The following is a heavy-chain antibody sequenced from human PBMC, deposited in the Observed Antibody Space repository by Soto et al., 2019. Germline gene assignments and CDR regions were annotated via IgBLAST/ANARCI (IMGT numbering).Heavy chain of an antibody. CDR3: ARDHIAAAGPVDY. J-gene: IGHJ4*02. CDR2: FNPTTSGT. CDR1: GYTFTDNY. D-gene: IGHD6-13*01. Sequence: ASVKVSCKASGYTFTDNYMHWVRQAPGQGLEWMAVFNPTTSGTNYAQKFQGRVTMTWDTSISTSYMELSRLRSDDTAIYYCARDHIAAAGPVDYWGQGTLVTVSS. V-gene: IGHV1-2*02.